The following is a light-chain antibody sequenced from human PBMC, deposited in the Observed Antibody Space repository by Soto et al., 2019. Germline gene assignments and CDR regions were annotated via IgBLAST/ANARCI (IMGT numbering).Light chain of an antibody. CDR2: DVS. V-gene: IGLV2-11*01. CDR3: CSFAGL. CDR1: SSDVGGYNY. J-gene: IGLJ2*01. Sequence: QSVLTQPRSVSGSPGQSVAISCAGTSSDVGGYNYVSWYQQYPGKAPKLMIYDVSKRPSGVPDRFSGSKSGNTASLTISGLQAEDEADYYCCSFAGLFGGGTKVTV.